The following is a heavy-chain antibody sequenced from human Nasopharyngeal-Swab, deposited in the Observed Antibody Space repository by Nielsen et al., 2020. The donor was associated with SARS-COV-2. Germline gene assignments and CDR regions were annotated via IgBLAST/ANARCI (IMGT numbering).Heavy chain of an antibody. CDR2: ISGSGGST. V-gene: IGHV3-23*01. J-gene: IGHJ4*02. CDR3: AKHLVRTAMVLPVVRFDY. D-gene: IGHD5-18*01. Sequence: VRQAPGKGLEWVSAISGSGGSTYYADSVKGRFTISRDNSKNTLYLQMNSLRAEDTAVYYCAKHLVRTAMVLPVVRFDYWGQGTLVTVSS.